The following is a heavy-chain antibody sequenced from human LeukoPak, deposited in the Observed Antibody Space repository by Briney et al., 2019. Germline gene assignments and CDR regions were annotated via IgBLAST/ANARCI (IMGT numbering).Heavy chain of an antibody. D-gene: IGHD2-8*02. CDR1: GGSLSSYY. CDR2: IYTSGST. J-gene: IGHJ6*03. Sequence: PSETLCLTCTVSGGSLSSYYWSWIRQRAGKGLEWIGRIYTSGSTNYTPSLKSRVTMSVDTSKNQFSLKLSSVTAADTAVYYCARVWCYYYYMDVWGKGTTVTVSS. CDR3: ARVWCYYYYMDV. V-gene: IGHV4-4*07.